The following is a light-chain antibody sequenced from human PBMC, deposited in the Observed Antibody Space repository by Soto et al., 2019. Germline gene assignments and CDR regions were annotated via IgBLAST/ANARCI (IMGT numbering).Light chain of an antibody. CDR1: QGISSS. J-gene: IGKJ2*01. CDR3: QQSYSSSATI. Sequence: DIQMTQSPSSLSASVGDTVTITCRASQGISSSLAWYQQKAGKAPKLLIYDASSLQSGVPSRFSGSGSGRDFTLTITRLQPEDFATYYCQQSYSSSATIFGQGTKLEI. V-gene: IGKV1-39*01. CDR2: DAS.